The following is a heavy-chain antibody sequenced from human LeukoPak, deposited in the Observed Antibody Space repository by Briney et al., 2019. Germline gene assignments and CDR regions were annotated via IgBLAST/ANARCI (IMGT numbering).Heavy chain of an antibody. J-gene: IGHJ4*02. CDR2: ISSSGSTI. D-gene: IGHD3-22*01. CDR3: ASEGVDSSGYFDY. V-gene: IGHV3-48*03. Sequence: GGSLRLSCAASGFTFSSYEMNWVRQAPGKGLEWVSYISSSGSTIYYADSVKGRFTISRDNAKNSLYLQMNSLRAEDTAVYYCASEGVDSSGYFDYWGQGTLVTVSS. CDR1: GFTFSSYE.